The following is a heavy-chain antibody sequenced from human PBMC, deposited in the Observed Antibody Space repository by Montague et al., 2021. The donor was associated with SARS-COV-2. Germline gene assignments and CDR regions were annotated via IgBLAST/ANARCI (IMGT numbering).Heavy chain of an antibody. D-gene: IGHD1-26*01. V-gene: IGHV4-34*01. Sequence: SETLSLTCAVYGGSFSGCYWTWIRQSPEKGLEWIAEINHSGTTNXNFNPSLRSRVTISVDTSKSQFSLKLSSVTAADTGVYYCARWDPQSLTLIGLRGKSASDYWGQGTLVTVSS. CDR2: INHSGTT. CDR3: ARWDPQSLTLIGLRGKSASDY. J-gene: IGHJ4*02. CDR1: GGSFSGCY.